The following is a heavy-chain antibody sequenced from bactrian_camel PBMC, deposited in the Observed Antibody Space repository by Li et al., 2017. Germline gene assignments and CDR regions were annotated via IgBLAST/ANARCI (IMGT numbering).Heavy chain of an antibody. CDR1: GYTFNTY. CDR3: AADEGNCEGISYFERRSHTY. Sequence: DVQLVESGGGSARAGGSVRLSCAASGYTFNTYSWFRQAPGQEREGVAAVDTAGLTTYTYAVQGRFTISLDTAEDTLYLQMNSLKPEDTAVYYCAADEGNCEGISYFERRSHTYWGLGTQVTVS. J-gene: IGHJ4*01. V-gene: IGHV3S67*01. CDR2: VDTAGLT. D-gene: IGHD1*01.